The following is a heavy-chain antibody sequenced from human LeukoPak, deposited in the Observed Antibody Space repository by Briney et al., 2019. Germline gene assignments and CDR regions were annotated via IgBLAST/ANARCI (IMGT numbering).Heavy chain of an antibody. CDR1: GGSISSGGYY. D-gene: IGHD2/OR15-2a*01. CDR3: AREVIAYDYNCFDP. J-gene: IGHJ5*02. V-gene: IGHV4-31*03. Sequence: SETLSLTCTVSGGSISSGGYYWSWIRQHPGKGLEWIGYIYYSGSTYYNPSLKSRVTISVDTSKNQFSLKLSSVTAADTAVYYCAREVIAYDYNCFDPWGQGTLVTVSS. CDR2: IYYSGST.